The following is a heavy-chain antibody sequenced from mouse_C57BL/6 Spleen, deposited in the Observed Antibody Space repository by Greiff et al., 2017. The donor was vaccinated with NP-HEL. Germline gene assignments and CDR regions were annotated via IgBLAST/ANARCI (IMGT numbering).Heavy chain of an antibody. CDR1: GYAFSSSW. Sequence: QVQLKQSGPELVKPGASVKISCKASGYAFSSSWMNWVKQRPGKGLEWIGRIYPGDGDTNYNGKFKGKATLTADKSSSTAYMQLSSLTSEDSAVYFCAYSNPRTHYAMDYWGQGTSVTVSS. V-gene: IGHV1-82*01. J-gene: IGHJ4*01. D-gene: IGHD2-5*01. CDR2: IYPGDGDT. CDR3: AYSNPRTHYAMDY.